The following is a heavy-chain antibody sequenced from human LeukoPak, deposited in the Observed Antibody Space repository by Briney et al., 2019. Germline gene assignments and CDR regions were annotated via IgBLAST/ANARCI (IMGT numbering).Heavy chain of an antibody. CDR3: ARARFWSGYYES. V-gene: IGHV3-74*01. CDR1: GFTFSSYW. CDR2: INSDGSST. Sequence: GGSLRLSCAASGFTFSSYWMHWFRQAPGKGLVWVSRINSDGSSTSYADSVKGRFTISRDNAKNTLYLQMNSLRAEDTAVYYCARARFWSGYYESWGQGTLVTVSS. D-gene: IGHD3-3*01. J-gene: IGHJ5*02.